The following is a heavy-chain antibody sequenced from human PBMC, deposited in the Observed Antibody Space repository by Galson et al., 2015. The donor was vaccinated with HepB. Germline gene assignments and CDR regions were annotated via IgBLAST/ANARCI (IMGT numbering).Heavy chain of an antibody. CDR2: ISANDGNT. J-gene: IGHJ3*02. CDR3: ARDRSIAATEHAFDI. D-gene: IGHD6-6*01. V-gene: IGHV1-18*01. CDR1: GYTFTSYA. Sequence: SVKVSCKASGYTFTSYAISWVRQAPGQGLEWMGGISANDGNTNYAQKFQGRVTMTTDTSTSTAYMELRSLRSDDTAVYYCARDRSIAATEHAFDIWGQGTTVTVSS.